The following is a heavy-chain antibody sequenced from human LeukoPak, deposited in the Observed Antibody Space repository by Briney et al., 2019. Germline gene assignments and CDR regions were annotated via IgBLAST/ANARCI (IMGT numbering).Heavy chain of an antibody. CDR2: IYSDGGT. CDR3: ARESSWSFDY. CDR1: GLTISSSY. Sequence: GGSLRLSCAASGLTISSSYMSWVRQAPGKGLEWVSVIYSDGGTYYADSVKDRFTISRDNSKNTLYLQMNSLRAEDTALYYCARESSWSFDYWGQGTLVTVSS. J-gene: IGHJ4*02. V-gene: IGHV3-66*01. D-gene: IGHD6-13*01.